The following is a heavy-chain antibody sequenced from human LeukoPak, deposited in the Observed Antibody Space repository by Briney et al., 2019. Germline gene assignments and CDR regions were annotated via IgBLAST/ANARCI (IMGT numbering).Heavy chain of an antibody. CDR3: ARDSIAAAANWYFEL. D-gene: IGHD6-13*01. Sequence: SETLSLTCTVSGGSVSSGSYYWSWIRQPPGKGLEWIGYIYYSGSTNYNPSLKSRVTISVDTSKNQFSLKLSSVTAADTAVYYCARDSIAAAANWYFELWGRGTLVTVSS. J-gene: IGHJ2*01. CDR2: IYYSGST. V-gene: IGHV4-61*01. CDR1: GGSVSSGSYY.